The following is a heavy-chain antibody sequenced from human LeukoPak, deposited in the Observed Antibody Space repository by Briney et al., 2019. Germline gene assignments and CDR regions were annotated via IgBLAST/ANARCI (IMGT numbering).Heavy chain of an antibody. D-gene: IGHD2-8*02. CDR1: GFTFSSYN. CDR2: ISSSSSYI. V-gene: IGHV3-21*01. J-gene: IGHJ6*03. Sequence: GGSLRLSCAASGFTFSSYNMNWVRQAPGKGLEWVSSISSSSSYIYYADSVRGRFTISRDNAKNSLYLQMNSLRAEDTAVYYCARDVLYYYYYMDVWGKGTTVTVSS. CDR3: ARDVLYYYYYMDV.